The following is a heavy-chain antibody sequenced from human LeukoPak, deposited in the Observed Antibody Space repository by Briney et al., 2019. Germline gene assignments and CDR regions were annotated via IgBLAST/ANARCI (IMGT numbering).Heavy chain of an antibody. V-gene: IGHV4-39*01. CDR1: GGSISSSSYY. D-gene: IGHD4-17*01. J-gene: IGHJ6*03. Sequence: PSETLSLTCTVSGGSISSSSYYWGWIRQPPGKGLEWIGSIYYSGSTYYNPSLKSRVTISVDTSKNQFSLKLSSVTAADTAVYYCASRSFTVTNHYYMDVWGKGTTVTVSS. CDR3: ASRSFTVTNHYYMDV. CDR2: IYYSGST.